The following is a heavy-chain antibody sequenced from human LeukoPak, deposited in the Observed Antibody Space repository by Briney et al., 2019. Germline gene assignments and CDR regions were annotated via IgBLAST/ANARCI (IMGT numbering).Heavy chain of an antibody. D-gene: IGHD2-15*01. J-gene: IGHJ4*02. CDR1: GYTFISYG. CDR3: ARDQWDIVVVVAAQTFPLDY. CDR2: ISAYNGNT. V-gene: IGHV1-18*01. Sequence: ASVKVSCKASGYTFISYGISWVRQAPGQGLEWMGWISAYNGNTNYAQKLQGRVTMTTDTSTSTAYMELRSLRSDDTAVYYCARDQWDIVVVVAAQTFPLDYWGQGTLVTVSS.